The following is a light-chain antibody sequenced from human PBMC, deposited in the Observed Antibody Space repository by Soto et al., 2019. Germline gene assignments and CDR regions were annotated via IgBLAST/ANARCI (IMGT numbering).Light chain of an antibody. Sequence: EIVLTQSPGTLSLSPGERATLSCRASQSVSSSYLGWYQQKPGQAPRLLIYGASNRATGIPDRFSGIGSGTDFPLTISRLEPEDFAVYYCQQYGSSPLTFGEGTKVEIK. CDR1: QSVSSSY. CDR2: GAS. J-gene: IGKJ4*01. CDR3: QQYGSSPLT. V-gene: IGKV3-20*01.